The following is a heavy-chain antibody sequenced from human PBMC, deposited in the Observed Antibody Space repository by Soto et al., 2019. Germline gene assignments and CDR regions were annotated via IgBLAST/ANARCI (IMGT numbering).Heavy chain of an antibody. J-gene: IGHJ4*02. CDR3: AKATSYDSSGYGVLGVDY. CDR1: GFTFSSYG. V-gene: IGHV3-30*18. D-gene: IGHD3-22*01. CDR2: ISYDGSNK. Sequence: QVQLVESGGGVVQPGRSLRLSCAASGFTFSSYGMHWVRQAPGKGLEWVAVISYDGSNKYYADSVKGRFTISRDNSKNTLYLQMNSLRAEDTAVYYCAKATSYDSSGYGVLGVDYLGQGTLVTVSS.